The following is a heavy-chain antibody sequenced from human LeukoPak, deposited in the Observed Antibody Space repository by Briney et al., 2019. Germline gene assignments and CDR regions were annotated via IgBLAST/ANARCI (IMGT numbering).Heavy chain of an antibody. CDR2: ISWNSDSI. CDR1: GFTFDDYA. CDR3: AAPGVPAATYYFDY. J-gene: IGHJ4*02. Sequence: GGSLRLSCAASGFTFDDYAMHWVRQVPGKGLEWVSGISWNSDSIGYADSVKGRFTISRDNAKNTVYLQMNSLRAEDTAVYYCAAPGVPAATYYFDYWGQGTLVTVSS. V-gene: IGHV3-9*01. D-gene: IGHD2-2*01.